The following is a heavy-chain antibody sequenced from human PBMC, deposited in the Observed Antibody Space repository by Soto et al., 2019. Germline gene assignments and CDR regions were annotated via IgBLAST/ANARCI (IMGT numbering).Heavy chain of an antibody. V-gene: IGHV4-39*01. CDR3: AAQYIAAADLNWFDP. CDR1: GGSISSSSYY. J-gene: IGHJ5*02. Sequence: ETLSLTCTVSGGSISSSSYYWGWIRQPPGKGLEWIGSIYYSGSTYYNPSLKSRVTISVDTSKNQFSLKLSSVTAADTAVYYCAAQYIAAADLNWFDPWGQGTQVTVSS. CDR2: IYYSGST. D-gene: IGHD6-13*01.